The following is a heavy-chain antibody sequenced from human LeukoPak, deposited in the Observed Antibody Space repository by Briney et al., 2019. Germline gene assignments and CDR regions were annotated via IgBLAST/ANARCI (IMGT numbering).Heavy chain of an antibody. CDR2: IVVGSGNT. V-gene: IGHV1-58*02. CDR1: GFTFTSST. D-gene: IGHD6-13*01. J-gene: IGHJ4*02. CDR3: AKRRMGGIAAGGYFDY. Sequence: SVKVSCKASGFTFTSSTIQWVRQARGQRLEWIGWIVVGSGNTNYAQKFQERVIITRDMSTTTVYMELSSLRSEDTAVYYCAKRRMGGIAAGGYFDYWGQGTLVTVSS.